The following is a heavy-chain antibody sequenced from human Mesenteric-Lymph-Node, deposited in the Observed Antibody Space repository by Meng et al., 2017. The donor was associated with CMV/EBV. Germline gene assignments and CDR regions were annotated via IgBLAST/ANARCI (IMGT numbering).Heavy chain of an antibody. CDR2: INHSGST. CDR3: ARHQRWLKSEGGFNY. V-gene: IGHV4-34*01. CDR1: GGSFSGYY. D-gene: IGHD4-23*01. Sequence: VALQQWGAGLFEPSATLSPTCPVYGGSFSGYYWSWIRQPPGKGLEWIGEINHSGSTNYNPSLKSRVTISVDTSKNQFSLKLSSVTAADTAVYYCARHQRWLKSEGGFNYWGQGTLVTVSS. J-gene: IGHJ4*02.